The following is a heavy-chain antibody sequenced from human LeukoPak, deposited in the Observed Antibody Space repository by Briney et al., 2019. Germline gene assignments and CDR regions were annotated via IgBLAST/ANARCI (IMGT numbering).Heavy chain of an antibody. Sequence: ASVKVSCKACGFNFTSYYMHWVRQAPGQGLEWMGWISAYNGNTSYAQKLQGRVTMTTDTSTSTAYMELSSLRSEDTAVYYCARGSSSWSYFDYWGQGTLVSVSS. CDR1: GFNFTSYY. V-gene: IGHV1-18*04. D-gene: IGHD6-13*01. J-gene: IGHJ4*02. CDR3: ARGSSSWSYFDY. CDR2: ISAYNGNT.